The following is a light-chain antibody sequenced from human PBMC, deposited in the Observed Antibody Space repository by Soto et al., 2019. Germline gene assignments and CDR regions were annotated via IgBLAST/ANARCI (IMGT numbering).Light chain of an antibody. Sequence: DIVMTQSPDSLAVSLGERATINCKSSQSVLYSSNNKNYLAWYQQKPGQPPKLLIYWASTRESGVPDQFSGSGSGTDFTLTTSSLQAEDVAVYYCQQYYSTPPTFGQGTKLEIK. J-gene: IGKJ2*01. CDR2: WAS. CDR3: QQYYSTPPT. CDR1: QSVLYSSNNKNY. V-gene: IGKV4-1*01.